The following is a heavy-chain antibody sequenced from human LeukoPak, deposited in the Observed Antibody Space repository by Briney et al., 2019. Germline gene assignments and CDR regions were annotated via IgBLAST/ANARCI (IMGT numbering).Heavy chain of an antibody. D-gene: IGHD3-10*01. CDR1: GFTFSSYS. CDR2: ISSSSSYI. CDR3: ARVIGYYGSGSYPDY. V-gene: IGHV3-21*01. J-gene: IGHJ4*02. Sequence: GGSLRLSCAASGFTFSSYSMNWVRQAPGKGLEWVSSISSSSSYIYYADSVKGRFTISRDNAKNSLYLQMNSLRAEDTAVYYCARVIGYYGSGSYPDYWGQGTLVTVSS.